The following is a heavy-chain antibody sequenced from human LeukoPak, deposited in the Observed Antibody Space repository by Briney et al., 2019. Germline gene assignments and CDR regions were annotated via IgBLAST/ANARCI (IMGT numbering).Heavy chain of an antibody. Sequence: ASVKVSCKASGYTFTSYTMNWVRQAPGQGLEWMGWINTNTGNPTYAQGFTGRFVFSLDTSVSTAYLQISSLKAEDTAVYYCAMGYSYGPSDMDVWGKGTTVTVSS. CDR1: GYTFTSYT. D-gene: IGHD5-18*01. V-gene: IGHV7-4-1*02. CDR3: AMGYSYGPSDMDV. CDR2: INTNTGNP. J-gene: IGHJ6*03.